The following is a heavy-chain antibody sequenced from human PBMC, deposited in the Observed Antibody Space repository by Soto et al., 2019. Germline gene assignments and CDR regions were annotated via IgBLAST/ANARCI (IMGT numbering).Heavy chain of an antibody. J-gene: IGHJ3*02. CDR3: ARPSDYGGSFDAFDI. Sequence: GESLKISCKGSGYSFAGYWITWVRQKPGKGLEWMGRIDPSDSQTYYSPSFRGHVTISADKSIGTAYLQWSSLKASDTAMYYCARPSDYGGSFDAFDIWGQGTMVTVSS. D-gene: IGHD4-17*01. V-gene: IGHV5-10-1*01. CDR1: GYSFAGYW. CDR2: IDPSDSQT.